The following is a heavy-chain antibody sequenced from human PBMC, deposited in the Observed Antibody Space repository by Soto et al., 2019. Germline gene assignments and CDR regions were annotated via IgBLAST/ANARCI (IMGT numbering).Heavy chain of an antibody. V-gene: IGHV1-69*01. CDR2: IIPMFGIP. D-gene: IGHD6-13*01. Sequence: QVQLVQSGAEVKKPGSSVKVSCKASGGTLNKHAITWVRRAPGQGLEWLGGIIPMFGIPNYPQKFQGRVTITADDSTNTSHMELHSLTSEDTAVYYCASGGTSGWLKGAYDVWGQGTMVTVSS. CDR3: ASGGTSGWLKGAYDV. CDR1: GGTLNKHA. J-gene: IGHJ3*01.